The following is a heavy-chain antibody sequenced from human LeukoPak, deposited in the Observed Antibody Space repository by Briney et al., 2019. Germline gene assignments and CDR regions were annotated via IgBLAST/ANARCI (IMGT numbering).Heavy chain of an antibody. CDR2: IYSGGST. J-gene: IGHJ5*02. Sequence: PGGSLRLSCAASGFTVSTNYMSWARQAPGKKLEWVSDIYSGGSTYYADSVKGRFTISRDNSKNALYLQMNSLRAEDTAVYYCARDLMRGYSYGSFDPWGQGTLVTVSS. V-gene: IGHV3-66*01. CDR1: GFTVSTNY. CDR3: ARDLMRGYSYGSFDP. D-gene: IGHD5-18*01.